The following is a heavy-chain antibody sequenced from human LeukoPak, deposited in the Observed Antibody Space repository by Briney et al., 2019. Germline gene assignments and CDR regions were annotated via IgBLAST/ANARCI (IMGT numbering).Heavy chain of an antibody. J-gene: IGHJ4*02. CDR2: IYYSGST. CDR1: GGSISSSSYY. CDR3: ARDLILSKAVAIDWYKGSDY. D-gene: IGHD6-19*01. Sequence: SETLSLTCTVSGGSISSSSYYWGWIRQPPGKGLEWIGSIYYSGSTYYNPSLKSRVTISVDTSKNQFSLKLSSVTAADTAVYYCARDLILSKAVAIDWYKGSDYWGQGTLVTVSS. V-gene: IGHV4-39*07.